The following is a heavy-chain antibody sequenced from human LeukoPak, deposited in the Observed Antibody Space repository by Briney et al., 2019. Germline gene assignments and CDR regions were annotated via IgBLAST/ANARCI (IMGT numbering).Heavy chain of an antibody. V-gene: IGHV1-2*02. CDR2: INPNSGGS. J-gene: IGHJ4*02. CDR1: GYTFNAYY. D-gene: IGHD3-10*01. Sequence: GASVKVSCKTSGYTFNAYYMHWVRQAPGQGLEWMGWINPNSGGSNYARKFQGRVTMTSDTSINTAYMELSRLISDDTAVYYCARDFDYGSGSSSSGFFGFDYWGQGALVTVSS. CDR3: ARDFDYGSGSSSSGFFGFDY.